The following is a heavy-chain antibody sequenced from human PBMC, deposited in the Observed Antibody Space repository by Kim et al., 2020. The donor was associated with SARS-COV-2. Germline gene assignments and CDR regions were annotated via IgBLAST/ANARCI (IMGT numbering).Heavy chain of an antibody. V-gene: IGHV4-39*01. J-gene: IGHJ6*02. CDR1: GGSISSSSYY. CDR2: IYYSGST. CDR3: ARRLGWYDGMDV. D-gene: IGHD6-19*01. Sequence: SETLSLTCTVSGGSISSSSYYWGWIRQPPGKGLEWIGSIYYSGSTYYNPSLKSRVTISVDTSKNQFSLKLSSVTAADTAVYYCARRLGWYDGMDVWCQAT.